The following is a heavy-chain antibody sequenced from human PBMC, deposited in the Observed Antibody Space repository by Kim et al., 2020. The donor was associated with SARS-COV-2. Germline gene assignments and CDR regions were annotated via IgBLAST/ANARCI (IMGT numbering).Heavy chain of an antibody. Sequence: SVKGRFTISRDNSKNTLYLQMNSLRAEDTAVYYCARDREGYYGGNSGPDYWGQGTLVTVSS. J-gene: IGHJ4*02. V-gene: IGHV3-30*07. CDR3: ARDREGYYGGNSGPDY. D-gene: IGHD4-17*01.